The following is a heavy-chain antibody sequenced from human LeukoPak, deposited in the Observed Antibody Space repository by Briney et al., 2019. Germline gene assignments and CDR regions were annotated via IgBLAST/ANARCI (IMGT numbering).Heavy chain of an antibody. CDR2: ISSSGSTI. Sequence: GGSLRLSCAASGFTFSDYYMSWIRQAPGKGLEWVSYISSSGSTIYYADSEKGRFTISRDNAKNSLYLQMNSLRAEDTAVYYCARDLVKGVTAIQYWGQGTLVTVSS. J-gene: IGHJ4*02. CDR3: ARDLVKGVTAIQY. D-gene: IGHD2-21*02. V-gene: IGHV3-11*01. CDR1: GFTFSDYY.